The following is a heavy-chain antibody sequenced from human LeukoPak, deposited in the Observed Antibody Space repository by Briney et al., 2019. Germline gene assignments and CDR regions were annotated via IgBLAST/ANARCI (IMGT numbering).Heavy chain of an antibody. CDR1: GGSISSSIYY. Sequence: SETLSLTCTVSGGSISSSIYYWGWIRQPPGKGLEWIGNIYYSWTTYCNPSLKSRVTMSVDTSKNQFSLKLSSVTAADTAVYYCATRLSSSWYFDYWGQGTLVTVSS. CDR2: IYYSWTT. V-gene: IGHV4-39*01. D-gene: IGHD6-13*01. CDR3: ATRLSSSWYFDY. J-gene: IGHJ4*02.